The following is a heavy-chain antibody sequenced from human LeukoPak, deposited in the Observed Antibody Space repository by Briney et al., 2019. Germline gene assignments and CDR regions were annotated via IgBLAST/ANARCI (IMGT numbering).Heavy chain of an antibody. CDR3: ARDGGIAVAEYNWFDP. D-gene: IGHD6-19*01. Sequence: PSETLSLTCVFYGGSFSGYHWTWIRQPPGKGLEWIGEINDIGSTYYNPSLKSRVTISVDTSKNQFSLKLSSVTAADTAVYYCARDGGIAVAEYNWFDPWGQGTLVTVSS. CDR1: GGSFSGYH. J-gene: IGHJ5*02. V-gene: IGHV4-34*01. CDR2: INDIGST.